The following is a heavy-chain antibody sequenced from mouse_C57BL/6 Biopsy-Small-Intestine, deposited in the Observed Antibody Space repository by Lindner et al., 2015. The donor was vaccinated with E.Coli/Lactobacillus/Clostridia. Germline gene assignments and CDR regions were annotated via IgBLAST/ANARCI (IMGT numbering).Heavy chain of an antibody. J-gene: IGHJ4*01. CDR3: ARDSVHHYDSSGYGLDY. CDR2: ISGYNGNT. CDR1: GYIFSSHG. Sequence: SVKVSCKASGYIFSSHGISWVRQAPGQGLEWMGWISGYNGNTKYAQNVQGRVTVTADTSTSTAYMEVRSLTSDDTAIYYCARDSVHHYDSSGYGLDYWGQGALVTVST. V-gene: IGHV1-7*01. D-gene: IGHD2-4*01.